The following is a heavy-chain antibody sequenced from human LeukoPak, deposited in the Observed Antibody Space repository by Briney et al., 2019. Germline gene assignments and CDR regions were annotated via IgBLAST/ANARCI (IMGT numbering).Heavy chain of an antibody. J-gene: IGHJ4*02. D-gene: IGHD3-10*01. Sequence: GGSLRLSCAASGFAFSDSYMSWIRQAPGKGLEWVSYISTSATTMYYADSVKGRFTISRDNAKNSLYLQMNSLRAEDTALYYCARSSLGDYVNYWGQGTLVTVSS. V-gene: IGHV3-11*01. CDR3: ARSSLGDYVNY. CDR1: GFAFSDSY. CDR2: ISTSATTM.